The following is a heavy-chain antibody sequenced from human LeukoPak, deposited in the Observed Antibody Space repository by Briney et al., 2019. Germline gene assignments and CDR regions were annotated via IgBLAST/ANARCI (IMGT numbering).Heavy chain of an antibody. Sequence: GGSLRLSCAASGFTFSSYSMSWIRQAPGKGLEWVSYISSSGSTIYYADSVKGRFTISRDNAKNSLYLQMNSLRAEDTAVYYCARVMEWTAPYYFDYWGQGTLVTVSS. CDR3: ARVMEWTAPYYFDY. V-gene: IGHV3-48*04. CDR2: ISSSGSTI. J-gene: IGHJ4*02. D-gene: IGHD3-3*01. CDR1: GFTFSSYS.